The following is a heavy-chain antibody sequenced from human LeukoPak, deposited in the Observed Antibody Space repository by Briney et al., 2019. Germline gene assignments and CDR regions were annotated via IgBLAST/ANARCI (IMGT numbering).Heavy chain of an antibody. Sequence: GGSLRLSCVASGFTFSSYSMKWVRQAPGKGLEWVSSISSSSSYIDYADSVKGRFTISRDNAKNSLYLQMRSLRAEDTAVFYCARVGSHLEWLLLKYYFDYWGQGTLVTVSS. J-gene: IGHJ4*02. D-gene: IGHD3-3*01. CDR1: GFTFSSYS. CDR2: ISSSSSYI. V-gene: IGHV3-21*01. CDR3: ARVGSHLEWLLLKYYFDY.